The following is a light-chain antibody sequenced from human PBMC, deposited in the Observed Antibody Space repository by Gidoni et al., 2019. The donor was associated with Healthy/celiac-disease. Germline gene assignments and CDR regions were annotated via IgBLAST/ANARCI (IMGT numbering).Light chain of an antibody. CDR3: QQYCSTPPYT. CDR2: WAS. V-gene: IGKV4-1*01. CDR1: QSVLYSSNNKNY. Sequence: DTVMTQSPDSLAVSLGERATINCKSSQSVLYSSNNKNYLAWYQQKPGQPPKLLIYWASTRESGVPDRFSGSGSGTYFTLTISSLQAEDVAVYYCQQYCSTPPYTFGQGTKLEIK. J-gene: IGKJ2*01.